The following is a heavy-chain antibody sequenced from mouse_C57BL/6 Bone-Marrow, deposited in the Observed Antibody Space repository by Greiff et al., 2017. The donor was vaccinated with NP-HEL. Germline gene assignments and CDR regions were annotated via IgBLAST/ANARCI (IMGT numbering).Heavy chain of an antibody. CDR3: ARSVYYGSSYGNWYFDV. J-gene: IGHJ1*03. CDR2: IYPRSGNT. CDR1: GYTFTSYG. V-gene: IGHV1-81*01. D-gene: IGHD1-1*01. Sequence: VKLQESGAELARPGASVKLSCKASGYTFTSYGISWVKQRTGQGLEWIGEIYPRSGNTYYNEKFKGKATLTADKSSSTAYMELRSLTSEDSSVYFCARSVYYGSSYGNWYFDVWGTGTTVTVSS.